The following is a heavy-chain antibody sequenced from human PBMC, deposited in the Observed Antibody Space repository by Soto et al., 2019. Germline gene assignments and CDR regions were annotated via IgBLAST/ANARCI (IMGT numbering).Heavy chain of an antibody. CDR1: GYTFTGYY. J-gene: IGHJ3*02. V-gene: IGHV1-2*04. CDR2: INPNSGGA. Sequence: QVQLVQSGAEVKKPGASVKVSCKASGYTFTGYYMHWVRQAPGQGLEWMGWINPNSGGANYAQKFQGWVTMTRDTSISTAYMELSRLRSDDTAVYYCARDIVGGRLDAFDIWGQGTMVTVSS. D-gene: IGHD1-26*01. CDR3: ARDIVGGRLDAFDI.